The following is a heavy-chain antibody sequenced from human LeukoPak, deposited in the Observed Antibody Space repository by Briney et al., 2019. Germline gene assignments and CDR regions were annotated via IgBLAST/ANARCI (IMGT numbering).Heavy chain of an antibody. J-gene: IGHJ6*03. V-gene: IGHV3-43D*03. CDR1: GFTFDDYA. D-gene: IGHD3-22*01. Sequence: GGSLRLSCAASGFTFDDYAMHWVRQAPGKGLEWVSLISWDGGSTYYADSVKGRFTISRDNSKNSLYLQMNSLRAEDTALYYCAKGDYDSSGYGGYYYMDVWGKGTTVTVSS. CDR2: ISWDGGST. CDR3: AKGDYDSSGYGGYYYMDV.